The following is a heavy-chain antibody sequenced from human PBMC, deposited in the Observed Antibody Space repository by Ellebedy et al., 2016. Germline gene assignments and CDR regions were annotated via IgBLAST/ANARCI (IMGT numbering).Heavy chain of an antibody. CDR1: GGSIIRGGYS. J-gene: IGHJ4*02. D-gene: IGHD4-23*01. V-gene: IGHV4-30-2*01. Sequence: SQTLSLTCXVSGGSIIRGGYSWSWIRQPPGRGLEWIGYIYHSGRTLYNSSLKTRVIMSVDTSKNHFSLHLSSVTAADTAVYYCARGSTVLDGGHSGFDYWGQGTLVTVSS. CDR3: ARGSTVLDGGHSGFDY. CDR2: IYHSGRT.